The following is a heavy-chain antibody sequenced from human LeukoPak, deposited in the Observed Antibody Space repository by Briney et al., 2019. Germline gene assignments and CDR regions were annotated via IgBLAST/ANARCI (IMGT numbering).Heavy chain of an antibody. CDR1: GFSFSTYA. CDR3: VKDRTPDGYYSVDY. CDR2: IIGNAAMT. Sequence: GGSLRLSCTASGFSFSTYAMNWVRQAPGKGLEWVPVIIGNAAMTDYADSVKGRFTISRDNSRNTLYLLMDSLRAEDTAVYYCVKDRTPDGYYSVDYWGQGTLVTVSS. V-gene: IGHV3-23*01. J-gene: IGHJ4*02. D-gene: IGHD3-3*01.